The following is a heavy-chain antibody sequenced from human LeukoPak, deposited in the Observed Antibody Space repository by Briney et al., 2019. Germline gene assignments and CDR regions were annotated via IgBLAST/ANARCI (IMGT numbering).Heavy chain of an antibody. J-gene: IGHJ4*02. Sequence: SETLSLTCTVSGGSISSSSYYWGWIRQPPGKGLEWIGSIYYSGSTYYNPSLKSRVTISVDTSKNQFSLKLSSVTAADTAVYYCARRDRRPRTLWYWGQGTLVTVSS. CDR3: ARRDRRPRTLWY. CDR2: IYYSGST. V-gene: IGHV4-39*07. CDR1: GGSISSSSYY. D-gene: IGHD1-14*01.